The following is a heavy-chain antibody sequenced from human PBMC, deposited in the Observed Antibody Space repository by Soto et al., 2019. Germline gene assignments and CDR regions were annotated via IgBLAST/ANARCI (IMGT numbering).Heavy chain of an antibody. CDR3: ARYYYDFWSGYWFDP. CDR2: IYYSGST. V-gene: IGHV4-31*03. CDR1: GGSISSGGYY. D-gene: IGHD3-3*01. Sequence: SETLSLTCTVSGGSISSGGYYWSWIRQHPGKGLEWIGYIYYSGSTYYNPSLKSRVTISVDTSKNQFSLKLSSVTAADTAVYYCARYYYDFWSGYWFDPWGQGTLVTVSS. J-gene: IGHJ5*02.